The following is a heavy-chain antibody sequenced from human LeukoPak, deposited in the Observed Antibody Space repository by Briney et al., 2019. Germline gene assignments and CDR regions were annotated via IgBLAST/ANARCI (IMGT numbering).Heavy chain of an antibody. CDR1: GGSFSGYY. D-gene: IGHD3-3*01. Sequence: SETLSLTCAVYGGSFSGYYWSWIRQPPGKGLEWIGEINHSGSTNYNPSLKSRVTISVDTSKDQFSLKLSSVTAADTAVYYCAVYPPQPHYDWGQGTTVTVSS. J-gene: IGHJ6*02. CDR2: INHSGST. V-gene: IGHV4-34*01. CDR3: AVYPPQPHYD.